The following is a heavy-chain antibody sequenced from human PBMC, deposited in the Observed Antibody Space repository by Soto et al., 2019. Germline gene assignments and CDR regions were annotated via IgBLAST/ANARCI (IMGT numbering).Heavy chain of an antibody. CDR1: GFTFSSCA. Sequence: QVQLVESGGGVVQPGRSLRLSCAASGFTFSSCAMHWVRQVPGKGLEWLAVVSHDGSLYPYADSVKGRFSISRDNSRKTLYLQMNSLRPEDTAVYYCVKYRSDTWSFDYWGQGTLVTVSS. V-gene: IGHV3-30*18. CDR2: VSHDGSLY. CDR3: VKYRSDTWSFDY. J-gene: IGHJ4*02. D-gene: IGHD2-8*02.